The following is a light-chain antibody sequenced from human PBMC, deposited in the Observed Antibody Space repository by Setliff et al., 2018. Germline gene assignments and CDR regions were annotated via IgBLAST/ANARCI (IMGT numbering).Light chain of an antibody. J-gene: IGLJ1*01. CDR1: SSDVGGYNY. CDR3: SSFRGGTSPFV. CDR2: DVS. Sequence: QSVLAQPASVSGSPGQSITISCTGTSSDVGGYNYVSWYQQNPGKAPKLIVYDVSTRPSGISYRFSGSKSGNTASLTISGLQAEDEADYYCSSFRGGTSPFVFGTGTKVTVL. V-gene: IGLV2-14*03.